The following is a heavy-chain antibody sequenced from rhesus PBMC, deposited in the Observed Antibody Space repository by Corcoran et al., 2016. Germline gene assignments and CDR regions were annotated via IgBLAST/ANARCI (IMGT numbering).Heavy chain of an antibody. Sequence: QVQLQESGPGLVKPSETLSLTCAVSGGSISDDYYWSWIRQPPGKGLEWIGYIYGSGGGTNYNPSLKNPFTISLDTSKNQFSLKLSSVTAADTAVYYCARDHYEDDYGYYYTLDYWGQGVLVTVSS. V-gene: IGHV4-106*01. CDR3: ARDHYEDDYGYYYTLDY. CDR1: GGSISDDYY. CDR2: IYGSGGGT. J-gene: IGHJ4*01. D-gene: IGHD3-9*01.